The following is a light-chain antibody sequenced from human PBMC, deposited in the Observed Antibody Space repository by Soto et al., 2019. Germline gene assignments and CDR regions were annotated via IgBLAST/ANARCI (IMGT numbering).Light chain of an antibody. CDR1: KDIRRW. V-gene: IGKV1D-12*01. J-gene: IGKJ4*01. CDR3: QQVDSFPLT. CDR2: TAS. Sequence: DVQMTQSPSSVSASVGDRITITRRASKDIRRWSAWYQQKPGIATNLQIYTASTLESGVPSRFSGSGSGTDFTITISNLQPEYFGTYYCQQVDSFPLTFGGGPKVEIK.